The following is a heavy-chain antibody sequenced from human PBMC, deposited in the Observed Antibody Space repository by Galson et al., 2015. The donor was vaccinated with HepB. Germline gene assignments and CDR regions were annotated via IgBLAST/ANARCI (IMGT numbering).Heavy chain of an antibody. D-gene: IGHD5-18*01. V-gene: IGHV1-46*01. CDR2: INPSGGST. J-gene: IGHJ4*02. CDR1: GYTFTSYY. Sequence: SVKVSCKASGYTFTSYYMHWVRQAPGQGLEWMGIINPSGGSTSYAQKFQGRVTMTRDTSTSTVYMELSSLRSEDTAVYYCARAGRAAMAKEPSDYWGQGTLVTVSS. CDR3: ARAGRAAMAKEPSDY.